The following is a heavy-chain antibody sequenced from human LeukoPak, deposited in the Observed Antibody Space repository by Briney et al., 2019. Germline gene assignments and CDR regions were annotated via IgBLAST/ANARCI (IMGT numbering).Heavy chain of an antibody. CDR1: GFTFSDFG. CDR2: ISYDGSNK. CDR3: AKERNYYGSDALIDY. V-gene: IGHV3-30*18. D-gene: IGHD3-10*01. J-gene: IGHJ4*02. Sequence: GGSLRLSCAASGFTFSDFGMHWVRQAPGKGLEWVAVISYDGSNKYCADSVRGRFTISRDDSKNTLYVQMNSLRAEDTALYYRAKERNYYGSDALIDYWGRGTLVTVSS.